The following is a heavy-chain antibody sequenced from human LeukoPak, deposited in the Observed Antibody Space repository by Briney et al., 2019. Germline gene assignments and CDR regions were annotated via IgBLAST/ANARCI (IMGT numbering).Heavy chain of an antibody. D-gene: IGHD4-17*01. J-gene: IGHJ5*02. CDR1: GGSFSGYY. Sequence: PSETLSLTCAVYGGSFSGYYWSWIRQPPGKGLEWIGEINHSGSTNYNPSLKSRVTISVDTSKNQFSLKLSSVTAADTAVYYCVRGVTVTTQNWFDPWGQGTLVTVSS. CDR3: VRGVTVTTQNWFDP. V-gene: IGHV4-34*01. CDR2: INHSGST.